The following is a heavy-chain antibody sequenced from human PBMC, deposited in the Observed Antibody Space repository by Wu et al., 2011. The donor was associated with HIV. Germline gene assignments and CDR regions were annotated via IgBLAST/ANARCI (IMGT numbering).Heavy chain of an antibody. CDR1: GFTFSSYW. V-gene: IGHV3-7*01. CDR3: AREGVGTIFGVVINWFDP. D-gene: IGHD3-3*01. CDR2: IKQDGSEK. Sequence: RLSCAASGFTFSSYWMSWVRQAPGKGLEWVANIKQDGSEKYYVDSVKGRFTISRDNAKNSLYLQMNSLRAEDTAVYYCAREGVGTIFGVVINWFDPWGQGTLVTVSS. J-gene: IGHJ5*02.